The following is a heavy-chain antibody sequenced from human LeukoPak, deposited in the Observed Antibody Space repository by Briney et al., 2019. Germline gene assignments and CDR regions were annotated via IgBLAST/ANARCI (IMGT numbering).Heavy chain of an antibody. J-gene: IGHJ3*02. CDR3: ATRYGGNASGAFDI. CDR2: IIPILGIA. CDR1: GGTFSSYA. Sequence: GASVKVSCKASGGTFSSYAISWVRQAPGQGLEWMGRIIPILGIANYAQKFQGRVTITADKSTSTAYMELSSLRSEDTAVYYCATRYGGNASGAFDIWGQGTMVTVSS. V-gene: IGHV1-69*04. D-gene: IGHD4-23*01.